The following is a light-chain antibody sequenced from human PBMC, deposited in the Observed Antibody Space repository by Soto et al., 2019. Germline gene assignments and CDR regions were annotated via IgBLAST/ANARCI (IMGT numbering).Light chain of an antibody. V-gene: IGKV1-5*01. CDR1: QSISSW. CDR3: QQYNSYWT. Sequence: DIQKTQGRSILYASVGDRVTITFRTSQSISSWLAWYQQKPGKAPKLLIYDASSLESGVPSRFSGSGSGTEFTLTISSLQPDDFATYYCQQYNSYWTFGQGTKVDI. J-gene: IGKJ1*01. CDR2: DAS.